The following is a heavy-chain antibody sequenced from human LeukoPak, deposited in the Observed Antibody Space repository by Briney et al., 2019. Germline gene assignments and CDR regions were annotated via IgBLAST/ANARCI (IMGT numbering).Heavy chain of an antibody. J-gene: IGHJ4*02. CDR3: ARGGIGWDSSGWYLYYFDY. CDR2: INHSGST. D-gene: IGHD6-19*01. Sequence: SETLSLTCAVYGGSFSGYYWSWIRQPPGKGLEWIGEINHSGSTNYNPSLKSRVTISVDTSKNQFSLKLSSVTAEDTAVYYCARGGIGWDSSGWYLYYFDYWGQGTLVTVSS. V-gene: IGHV4-34*01. CDR1: GGSFSGYY.